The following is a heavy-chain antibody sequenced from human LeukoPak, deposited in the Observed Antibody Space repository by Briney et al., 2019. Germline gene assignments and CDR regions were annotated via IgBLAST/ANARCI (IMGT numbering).Heavy chain of an antibody. J-gene: IGHJ4*02. CDR2: INPSGGST. Sequence: GASVKVSCKASGYTFTSYYMHWVRQAPGQGLEWMGIINPSGGSTSHAQKFQGRVTMTRDMSTSTVYMELSSLRSEDTAVYYCARDNRAYYYDRDVYYFDYWGQGTLVTVSS. D-gene: IGHD3-22*01. CDR1: GYTFTSYY. CDR3: ARDNRAYYYDRDVYYFDY. V-gene: IGHV1-46*01.